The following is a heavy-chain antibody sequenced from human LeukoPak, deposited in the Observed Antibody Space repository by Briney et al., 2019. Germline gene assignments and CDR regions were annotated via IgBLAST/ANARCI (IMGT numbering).Heavy chain of an antibody. J-gene: IGHJ5*02. CDR3: ARGVFVVVLTTELRFDP. CDR2: INHSGST. Sequence: SETLSLTCAVYGGSFSGYYWSWIRQPPGKGLEWIGEINHSGSTNYNPSLKSRVTISVDTSKNQFSLKLSSVTAADTAVYYCARGVFVVVLTTELRFDPWGQGTLVTVSS. CDR1: GGSFSGYY. V-gene: IGHV4-34*01. D-gene: IGHD2-2*01.